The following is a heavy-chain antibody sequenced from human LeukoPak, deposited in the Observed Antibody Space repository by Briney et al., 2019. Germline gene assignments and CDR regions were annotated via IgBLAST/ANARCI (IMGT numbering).Heavy chain of an antibody. CDR3: ARGGPIAVAGTGY. D-gene: IGHD6-19*01. Sequence: GGSLRLSCAASGFTFSSYAMHWVRQAPGKGLEWVAVISYDGSNKYYADSVKGRFTISGDNSKNTLYLQMNSLRAEDTAVYYCARGGPIAVAGTGYWGQGTLVTVSS. CDR1: GFTFSSYA. V-gene: IGHV3-30-3*01. CDR2: ISYDGSNK. J-gene: IGHJ4*02.